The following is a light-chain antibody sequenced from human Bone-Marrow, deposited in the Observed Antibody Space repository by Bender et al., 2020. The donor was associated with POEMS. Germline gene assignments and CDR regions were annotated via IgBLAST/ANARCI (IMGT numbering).Light chain of an antibody. J-gene: IGLJ3*02. CDR3: ATSDDSRNGWV. V-gene: IGLV1-44*01. CDR2: NNS. CDR1: SSKFGSYP. Sequence: QSVLTQPPSASGTPGQRVTIPCSGSSSKFGSYPVNWYQQLPGAAPKLVIFNNSQRPSGVPDRFSGSNSGTSASLAISGLLSDDEADFYCATSDDSRNGWVFGGGTKLTVL.